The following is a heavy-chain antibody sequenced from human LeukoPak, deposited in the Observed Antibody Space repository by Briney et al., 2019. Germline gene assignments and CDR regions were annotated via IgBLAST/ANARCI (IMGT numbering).Heavy chain of an antibody. Sequence: SETLSLTCTVSGGSISSYYWSWIRQPPGKGLEWIGYIYYSGSTNYNPSLKSRVTISVDTSKNQFSLKLSSVTAADTAVYYCARAQAAAGKDTFDYWGQGTLVTVSS. CDR2: IYYSGST. V-gene: IGHV4-59*08. CDR1: GGSISSYY. CDR3: ARAQAAAGKDTFDY. D-gene: IGHD6-13*01. J-gene: IGHJ4*02.